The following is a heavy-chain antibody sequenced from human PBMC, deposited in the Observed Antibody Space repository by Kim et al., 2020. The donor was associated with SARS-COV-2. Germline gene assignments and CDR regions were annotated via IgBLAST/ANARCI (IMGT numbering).Heavy chain of an antibody. V-gene: IGHV3-74*01. CDR1: GFTFSSYW. D-gene: IGHD7-27*01. CDR3: TRDEGLTIMSPGDFNM. J-gene: IGHJ3*02. CDR2: ISSDGTEA. Sequence: GGSLRLSCAASGFTFSSYWMHWVRQAPGKGLVWVSRISSDGTEAYADAVEGRFTISRDNAKSTPYLLMNSLSAADTAADYCTRDEGLTIMSPGDFNMWG.